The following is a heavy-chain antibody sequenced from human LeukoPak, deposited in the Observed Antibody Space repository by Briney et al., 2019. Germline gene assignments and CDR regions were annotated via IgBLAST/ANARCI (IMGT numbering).Heavy chain of an antibody. CDR2: IYYGGST. CDR1: GGSISSYY. D-gene: IGHD3-22*01. CDR3: ARARHDSSGRFDY. J-gene: IGHJ4*02. Sequence: SETLSLTCTVSGGSISSYYWSWIRQPPGKGLEWIGYIYYGGSTDYNPSLKSRVTISKDTSKTQFSLRLSSVTAADTAVYYCARARHDSSGRFDYWGQGTLVTVSS. V-gene: IGHV4-59*01.